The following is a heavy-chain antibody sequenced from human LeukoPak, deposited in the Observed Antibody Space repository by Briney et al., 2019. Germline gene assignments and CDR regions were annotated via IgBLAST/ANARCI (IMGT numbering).Heavy chain of an antibody. CDR1: GGSFSGYY. Sequence: SETLSLTCAVYGGSFSGYYWSWIRQPPGKGLEWIGEINHSGSTNYNPSLKSRVTISVDTSKNQFPLKLSSVTAADTAVYYCARGIRSPGIAAAGLRFDPWGQGTLVTVSS. J-gene: IGHJ5*02. CDR2: INHSGST. V-gene: IGHV4-34*01. D-gene: IGHD6-13*01. CDR3: ARGIRSPGIAAAGLRFDP.